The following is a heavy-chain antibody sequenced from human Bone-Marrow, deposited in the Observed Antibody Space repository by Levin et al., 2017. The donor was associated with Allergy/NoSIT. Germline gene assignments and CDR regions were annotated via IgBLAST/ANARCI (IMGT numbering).Heavy chain of an antibody. CDR2: IYYSGST. D-gene: IGHD3-10*01. CDR1: GGSISNSY. Sequence: SQTLSLTCTVSGGSISNSYWSWIRQPPGKGLEWIGYIYYSGSTNYNPSLKSRVIISVDTSKNLFSLKLSSVTATDTALYYCARASSGSPRSNFDSWGQGTLVTVSS. CDR3: ARASSGSPRSNFDS. J-gene: IGHJ4*02. V-gene: IGHV4-59*01.